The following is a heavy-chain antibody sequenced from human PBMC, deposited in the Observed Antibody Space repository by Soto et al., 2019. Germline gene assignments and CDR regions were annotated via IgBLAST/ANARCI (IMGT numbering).Heavy chain of an antibody. D-gene: IGHD3-22*01. V-gene: IGHV3-30*18. CDR2: ISYDGSNK. CDR1: GFTFSSYG. J-gene: IGHJ4*02. CDR3: AKDRLGDSSCYYYFDY. Sequence: QVQLVESGGGVVQPGRSLRLSCAASGFTFSSYGMHWVRQAPGKGLEWVAVISYDGSNKYYADSVKGRFTISRDNSKNTLYLQMNSLRAEDTAVYYCAKDRLGDSSCYYYFDYWGQGTLVTVSS.